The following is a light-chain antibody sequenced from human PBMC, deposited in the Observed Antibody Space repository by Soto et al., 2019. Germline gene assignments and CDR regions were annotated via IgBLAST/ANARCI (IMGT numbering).Light chain of an antibody. CDR2: DAS. CDR1: QGISYY. V-gene: IGKV1-27*01. J-gene: IGKJ4*01. Sequence: DIQMTQSPSSLSASVGDRVTITCRASQGISYYLAWYQQKPGTVPKLLIYDASTLQSGVPSRFSGSGSGTDFTLTISSLRPEDVATYYCQKYNSAPALTFGGGTTVEIE. CDR3: QKYNSAPALT.